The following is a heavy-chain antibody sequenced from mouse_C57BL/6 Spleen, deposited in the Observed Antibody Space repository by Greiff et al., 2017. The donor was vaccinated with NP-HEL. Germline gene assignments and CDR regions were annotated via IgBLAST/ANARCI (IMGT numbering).Heavy chain of an antibody. Sequence: QVQLQQPGAELVKPGASVKLSCKASGYTFTSYWMQWVKQRPGQGLEWIGEIDPSDSYTNYNQKFKGKATLTVDTSSSTAYMQLSSLTSEDTAVYYCARGLGYGSSFWYFDVWGTGTTVTVSS. CDR3: ARGLGYGSSFWYFDV. J-gene: IGHJ1*03. V-gene: IGHV1-50*01. D-gene: IGHD1-1*01. CDR2: IDPSDSYT. CDR1: GYTFTSYW.